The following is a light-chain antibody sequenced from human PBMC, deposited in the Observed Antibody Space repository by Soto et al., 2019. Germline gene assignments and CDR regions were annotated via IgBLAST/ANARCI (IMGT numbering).Light chain of an antibody. J-gene: IGKJ1*01. Sequence: DIVMTQSPLSLPVTPGEPASISCRSSQSLLNSNGYNCLEWYLQKPGQSPQLLIYLGSYRASGVPDRFSGSGSGTDFTLKISRVEAEDVGVYFCMQSLPTPLTFGQGTKVEIK. CDR3: MQSLPTPLT. CDR1: QSLLNSNGYNC. V-gene: IGKV2-28*01. CDR2: LGS.